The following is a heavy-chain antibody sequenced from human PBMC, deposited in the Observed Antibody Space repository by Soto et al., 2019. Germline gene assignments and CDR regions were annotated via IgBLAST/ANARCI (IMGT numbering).Heavy chain of an antibody. CDR1: GYTFTSYG. J-gene: IGHJ3*02. V-gene: IGHV1-18*01. CDR3: ARRGSVGAPRRAFDI. D-gene: IGHD1-26*01. CDR2: ISAYNGNT. Sequence: GASVKVSCKASGYTFTSYGISWVRQAPGQGLEWMGWISAYNGNTNYAQKLQGRVTMTTNTSTSTAYMELRSLRSDYTAVYYCARRGSVGAPRRAFDIWGQGTMVTVSS.